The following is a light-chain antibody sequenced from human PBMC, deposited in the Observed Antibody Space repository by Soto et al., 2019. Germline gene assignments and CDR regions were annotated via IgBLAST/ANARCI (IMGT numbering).Light chain of an antibody. CDR3: QQYNNWPPKYT. Sequence: EIVMTQSPATLSVSPGERATLSCRASQSVSSNLAWYQQKPGQAPRLLMYDASTWATGIPARFSGSGSGTEFTLTISSLQSEDFAVYYCQQYNNWPPKYTFGQGTKLEIK. V-gene: IGKV3-15*01. J-gene: IGKJ2*01. CDR1: QSVSSN. CDR2: DAS.